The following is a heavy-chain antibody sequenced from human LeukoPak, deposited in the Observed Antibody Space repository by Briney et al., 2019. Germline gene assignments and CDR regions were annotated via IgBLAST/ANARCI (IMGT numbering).Heavy chain of an antibody. CDR1: GGSISSYY. Sequence: SETLSLTCTVSGGSISSYYWSWIRQPAGKGLAWLGRTYTSGSTNYNPSLKSRVTMSVDTSKNQFSLKLSSVTAADTAVYYCAGRIAAAGSKVYYMDVWGKGTTVTVSS. CDR3: AGRIAAAGSKVYYMDV. J-gene: IGHJ6*03. CDR2: TYTSGST. V-gene: IGHV4-4*07. D-gene: IGHD6-13*01.